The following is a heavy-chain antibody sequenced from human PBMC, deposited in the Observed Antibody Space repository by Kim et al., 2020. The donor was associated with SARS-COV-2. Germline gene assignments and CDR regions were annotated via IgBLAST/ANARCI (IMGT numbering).Heavy chain of an antibody. CDR2: ISAYNGNT. CDR3: ARDRYYYGSGSSGTYYYYGMDV. J-gene: IGHJ6*02. Sequence: ASVKVSCKASGYTFTSYGISWVRQAPGQGPEWMGWISAYNGNTNYAQKLQGRVTMTTDTSTSTAYMELRSLRSDDTAVYYCARDRYYYGSGSSGTYYYYGMDVWGQGTTVTVSS. D-gene: IGHD3-10*01. CDR1: GYTFTSYG. V-gene: IGHV1-18*04.